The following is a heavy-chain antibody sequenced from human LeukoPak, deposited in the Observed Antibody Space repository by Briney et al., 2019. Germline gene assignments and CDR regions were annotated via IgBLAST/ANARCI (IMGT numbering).Heavy chain of an antibody. J-gene: IGHJ4*02. Sequence: PGGSLRLSCEASGFTFSSYAMSWVRQAPGKGLEWVSAISGSGGSTYYADSVKGRFTISRDNSKNTLYLQMNSLRAEDTAVYYCAKRERRTYYYDSSGYYYFDYWGQGTLVTVSS. CDR1: GFTFSSYA. V-gene: IGHV3-23*01. D-gene: IGHD3-22*01. CDR3: AKRERRTYYYDSSGYYYFDY. CDR2: ISGSGGST.